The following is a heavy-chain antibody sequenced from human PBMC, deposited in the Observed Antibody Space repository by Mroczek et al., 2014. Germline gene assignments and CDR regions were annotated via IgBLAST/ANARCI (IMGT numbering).Heavy chain of an antibody. V-gene: IGHV4-31*03. CDR2: IYYSGST. Sequence: QVQLVESGPGLVKPSQTLSLTCTVSGVSISSGGYYWSWIRQHPGKGLEWIGYIYYSGSTYYNPSLKSRVTISIDTSKNQFSLKLSSVTAADTAVYYCARAIIAPGVKLFDYWGQGTLVTVSS. CDR3: ARAIIAPGVKLFDY. D-gene: IGHD6-13*01. J-gene: IGHJ4*02. CDR1: GVSISSGGYY.